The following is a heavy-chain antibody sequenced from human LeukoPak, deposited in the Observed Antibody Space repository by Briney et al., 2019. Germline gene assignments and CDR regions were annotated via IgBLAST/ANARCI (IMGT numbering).Heavy chain of an antibody. CDR1: GFRFSDFT. CDR2: IGGRGGST. CDR3: ARVGIVGEGMPEYYFDY. D-gene: IGHD1-26*01. V-gene: IGHV3-23*01. Sequence: GGSLRLSCAASGFRFSDFTMTWVRQAPGKGPEWVSAIGGRGGSTYYADSLGGRFTISRDNSKDMVYLQMNSLRAEDTAVYYCARVGIVGEGMPEYYFDYWGQGTLVTVSS. J-gene: IGHJ4*02.